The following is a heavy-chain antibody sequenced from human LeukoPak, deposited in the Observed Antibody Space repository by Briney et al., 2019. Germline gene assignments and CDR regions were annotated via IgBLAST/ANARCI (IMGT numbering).Heavy chain of an antibody. J-gene: IGHJ4*02. CDR1: GGSISSGSYY. CDR2: IYTGGST. V-gene: IGHV4-61*02. D-gene: IGHD2-15*01. Sequence: TLSLTCTVSGGSISSGSYYWGWIRQAAGKGVEWIGRIYTGGSTNYNPSLKSRVTIPVDTSKNQFSLKLSSVTAADTAVYYCARDKRGGSPYYFDYWGQGTLVTVSS. CDR3: ARDKRGGSPYYFDY.